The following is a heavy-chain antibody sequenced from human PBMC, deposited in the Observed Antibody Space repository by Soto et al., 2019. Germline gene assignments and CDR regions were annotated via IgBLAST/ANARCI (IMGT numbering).Heavy chain of an antibody. CDR1: GFTFSRYA. Sequence: PXXSLRLSCAASGFTFSRYAMGWVLQAPGKGLEWVSAISGSGGSTYYADSVKGRFTISRDNSKNTLYLQMNSLRAEDTAVYYCAKDQLGGDYDFDYWGQGTLVTVSS. D-gene: IGHD4-17*01. V-gene: IGHV3-23*01. J-gene: IGHJ4*02. CDR3: AKDQLGGDYDFDY. CDR2: ISGSGGST.